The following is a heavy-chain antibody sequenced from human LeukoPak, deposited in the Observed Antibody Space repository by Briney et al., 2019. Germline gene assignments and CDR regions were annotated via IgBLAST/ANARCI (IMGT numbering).Heavy chain of an antibody. CDR2: IIVSGGSK. J-gene: IGHJ6*02. V-gene: IGHV3-23*01. Sequence: GGSLRLSCAASGFTFSSYAMNWVRQAQGGGGEWGSTIIVSGGSKHYAHSVEGRFTLYRDNSKNTVYLQMNSLRAEDTAIYYCAKLTSASGAYGVDVWGQGTTVTVSS. CDR1: GFTFSSYA. CDR3: AKLTSASGAYGVDV. D-gene: IGHD3-10*01.